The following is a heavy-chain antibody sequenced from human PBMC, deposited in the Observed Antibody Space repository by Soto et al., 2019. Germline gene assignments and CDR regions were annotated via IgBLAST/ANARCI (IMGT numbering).Heavy chain of an antibody. J-gene: IGHJ5*02. CDR2: IYYSGST. CDR3: ARLVIAVAGNVDDP. V-gene: IGHV4-31*03. D-gene: IGHD6-19*01. CDR1: GGSITSGGYY. Sequence: LSLTCTVSGGSITSGGYYWSWIRQHPGKGLEWIGYIYYSGSTYYNPSLKRRVTISVDTSKNLFSLKLSSVTAADTAVYYCARLVIAVAGNVDDPWGQGTRVTV.